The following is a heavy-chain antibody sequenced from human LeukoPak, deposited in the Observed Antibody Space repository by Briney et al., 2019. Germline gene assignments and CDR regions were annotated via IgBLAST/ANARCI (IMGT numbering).Heavy chain of an antibody. D-gene: IGHD4-17*01. J-gene: IGHJ4*02. Sequence: GSLRLSCAASGFTFSSYAMSWVRQAPGKGPEWVSAISGSGGSTYYSDSVKGRFTISRDNSKNTLYLQMNSLRAEDTAVYYCAKDPKTTVTGAVDYWGQGTLVTVSS. CDR1: GFTFSSYA. V-gene: IGHV3-23*01. CDR3: AKDPKTTVTGAVDY. CDR2: ISGSGGST.